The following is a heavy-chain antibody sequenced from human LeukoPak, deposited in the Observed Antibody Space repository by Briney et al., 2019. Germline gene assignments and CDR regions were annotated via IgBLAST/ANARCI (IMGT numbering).Heavy chain of an antibody. V-gene: IGHV1-2*02. D-gene: IGHD2-15*01. CDR1: GYTFTGYY. CDR3: GGRNCSGGSCHFDY. J-gene: IGHJ4*02. CDR2: INPNSGGT. Sequence: ASVKVSCKASGYTFTGYYMHWVRRAPGQGLEWMGWINPNSGGTNYAQKFQGRVTMTRDTSISTAYMELSRLRSDDTAVYYCGGRNCSGGSCHFDYWGQGTLVTVSS.